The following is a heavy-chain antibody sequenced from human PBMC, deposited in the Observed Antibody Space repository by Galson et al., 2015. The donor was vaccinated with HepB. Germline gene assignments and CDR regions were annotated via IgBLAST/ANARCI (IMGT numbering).Heavy chain of an antibody. J-gene: IGHJ4*02. V-gene: IGHV3-15*07. CDR3: TTEWYYYDRSGYTAFDF. Sequence: SLRLSCAASTFTFSKAWMNWVRQAPGKGLEWVGCIRSKTDGGTTDYAAPVKGRFIISRDDSKNTLYLQMSSLKTEDTALYYCTTEWYYYDRSGYTAFDFWGQGTLVTVSS. CDR1: TFTFSKAW. D-gene: IGHD3-22*01. CDR2: IRSKTDGGTT.